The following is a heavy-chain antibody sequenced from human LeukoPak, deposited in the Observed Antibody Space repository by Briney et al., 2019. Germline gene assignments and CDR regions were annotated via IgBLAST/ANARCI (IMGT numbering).Heavy chain of an antibody. CDR2: INPNSGGT. Sequence: ASMKVSCKASGYTFTGYYMHWVRQAPGQGLEWMGWINPNSGGTNYAQKFQGRVTMTRDTSISTAYMELSRLRSDDTAVYYCARDAFGYSYGFDYWGQGTLVTVSS. J-gene: IGHJ4*02. CDR1: GYTFTGYY. CDR3: ARDAFGYSYGFDY. D-gene: IGHD5-18*01. V-gene: IGHV1-2*02.